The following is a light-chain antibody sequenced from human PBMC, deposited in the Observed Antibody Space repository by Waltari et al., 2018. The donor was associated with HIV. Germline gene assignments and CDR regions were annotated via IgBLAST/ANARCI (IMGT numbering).Light chain of an antibody. V-gene: IGLV2-8*01. CDR3: SSYAGSNNVV. CDR2: EVS. J-gene: IGLJ2*01. CDR1: SSDVGGYKS. Sequence: QSALTQPPSASGSPGQPVTISCTGTSSDVGGYKSVSWYQQHPGKAPQVMIYEVSKRPSGVPDRFSGSKSGNTASLTVSGLQAEDEADYYCSSYAGSNNVVFGGGTKLTVL.